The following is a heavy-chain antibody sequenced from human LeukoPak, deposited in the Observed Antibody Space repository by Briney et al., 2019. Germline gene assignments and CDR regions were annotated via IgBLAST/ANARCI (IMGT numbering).Heavy chain of an antibody. J-gene: IGHJ4*02. CDR1: GFTVSSNY. V-gene: IGHV3-23*01. D-gene: IGHD2-21*02. Sequence: GGSLRLSCAASGFTVSSNYMSWLRQAPGKGLEWVSAISGSGDNTYYADSVKGRFTVSRDNSKNTLYVQMKSLRAEDTAVYYCAKDFVVVPGNVNYFDYWGQGTLVTVSS. CDR2: ISGSGDNT. CDR3: AKDFVVVPGNVNYFDY.